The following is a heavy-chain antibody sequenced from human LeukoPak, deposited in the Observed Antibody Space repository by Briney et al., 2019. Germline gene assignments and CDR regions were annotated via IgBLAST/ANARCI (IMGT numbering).Heavy chain of an antibody. D-gene: IGHD3-16*02. CDR2: IHHSGST. J-gene: IGHJ4*02. V-gene: IGHV4-59*01. Sequence: PSETPSLTCTVSGVSISSYYWNWIRQPPGKGLEWIGYIHHSGSTNYNPSLKSRVTMSVDTSKNQFSLRLTSVTAADTAVYFCASFSGYIYYFDYWGQGTLVTVSS. CDR3: ASFSGYIYYFDY. CDR1: GVSISSYY.